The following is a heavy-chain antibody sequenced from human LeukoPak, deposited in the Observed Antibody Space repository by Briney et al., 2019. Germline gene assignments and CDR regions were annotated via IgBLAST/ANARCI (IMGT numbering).Heavy chain of an antibody. Sequence: SETLSLTCTVSGGSISSYYWSWIRQPPGKGLEWIAYIYYSGSTNYNPSLKSRVTISVDTSKNQFSLKLSSVTAADTAVYYCARESGSYYLDYWGQGTLVTVSS. CDR2: IYYSGST. CDR3: ARESGSYYLDY. D-gene: IGHD1-26*01. CDR1: GGSISSYY. J-gene: IGHJ4*02. V-gene: IGHV4-59*12.